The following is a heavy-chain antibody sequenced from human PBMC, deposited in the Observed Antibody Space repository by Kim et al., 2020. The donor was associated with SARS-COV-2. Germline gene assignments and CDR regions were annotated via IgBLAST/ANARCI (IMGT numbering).Heavy chain of an antibody. J-gene: IGHJ6*02. CDR2: IDPSDSYV. CDR3: ARQRAHYFYDFDV. Sequence: GESLKISCQVSGYNFISYWITWVRQMPGKGLEWMGRIDPSDSYVDYGPSFQGHVTISADKSTATAHVLWSSLNASDTAIYYCARQRAHYFYDFDVWGQGTTVTVSS. V-gene: IGHV5-10-1*01. CDR1: GYNFISYW.